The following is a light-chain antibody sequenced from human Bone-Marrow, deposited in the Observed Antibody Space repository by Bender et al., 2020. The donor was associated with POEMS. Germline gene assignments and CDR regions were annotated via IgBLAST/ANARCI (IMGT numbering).Light chain of an antibody. J-gene: IGLJ2*01. CDR3: SSYTSSSTLE. V-gene: IGLV2-14*01. CDR1: SSDVGGYNS. Sequence: QSALTQPASVSGSPGQSITISCTGSSSDVGGYNSVCWHQQHPGKAPKLMIYDVTNRPSGVSYRFSGSKSGNTASLTISGLQAEDEADYYCSSYTSSSTLEFGGGTKLTVL. CDR2: DVT.